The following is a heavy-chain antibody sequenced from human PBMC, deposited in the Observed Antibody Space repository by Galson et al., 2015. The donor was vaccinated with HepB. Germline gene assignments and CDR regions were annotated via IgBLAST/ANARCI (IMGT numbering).Heavy chain of an antibody. CDR3: ARNLGFCNTGGCYPDS. Sequence: SLRLSCAASGFTFSSYGMHWVRQAPGKGLEWVALIRYDGNKEYYTDSVKGRFTISRDNSKNTLFLQMNILRAEDTAVYLCARNLGFCNTGGCYPDSWGQGTLVTVSS. CDR2: IRYDGNKE. CDR1: GFTFSSYG. J-gene: IGHJ4*02. D-gene: IGHD2-8*01. V-gene: IGHV3-33*01.